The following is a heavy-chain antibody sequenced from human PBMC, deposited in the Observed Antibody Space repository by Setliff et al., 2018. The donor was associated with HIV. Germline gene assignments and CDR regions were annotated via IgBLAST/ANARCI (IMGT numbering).Heavy chain of an antibody. V-gene: IGHV3-66*02. J-gene: IGHJ3*02. Sequence: PGGSLRLSCTASGLTVSGNYMGWVRQAPGEGLEWVSLVFRDDNTYNADSVKGRFTISRDSSKNTLYLQMNSLRGDDTAVYYCATSSRGWGQGAFDIWGQGTMVTVSS. CDR3: ATSSRGWGQGAFDI. CDR2: VFRDDNT. D-gene: IGHD6-19*01. CDR1: GLTVSGNY.